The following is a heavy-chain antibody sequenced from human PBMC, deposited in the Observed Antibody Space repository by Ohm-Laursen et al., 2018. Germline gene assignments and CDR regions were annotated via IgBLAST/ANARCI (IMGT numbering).Heavy chain of an antibody. CDR1: GFTFSSYG. J-gene: IGHJ4*02. CDR2: ISNDENYK. V-gene: IGHV3-30*18. CDR3: AKAHLKILDY. Sequence: SLRLSCAASGFTFSSYGMHWVHQAPGKGLEWVAVISNDENYKNYADSVRGRFTISRDNSENTLYLQMNSLRAEDTAVYYCAKAHLKILDYWGQGSLVTVSS.